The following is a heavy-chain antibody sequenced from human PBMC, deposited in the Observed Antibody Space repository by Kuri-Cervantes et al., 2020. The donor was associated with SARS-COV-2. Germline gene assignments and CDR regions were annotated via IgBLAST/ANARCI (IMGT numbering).Heavy chain of an antibody. Sequence: ASVKASCKASKASGYTFTSYGISWVRQAPGQGLEWMGWISAYNGNTNYAQKLQGRVTMTTDTSTSTAYMELRSLRSDDTAVYYCARESGWSKEADYWGQGTLVTVSS. CDR2: ISAYNGNT. CDR3: ARESGWSKEADY. CDR1: GYTFTSYG. J-gene: IGHJ4*02. V-gene: IGHV1-18*01. D-gene: IGHD6-19*01.